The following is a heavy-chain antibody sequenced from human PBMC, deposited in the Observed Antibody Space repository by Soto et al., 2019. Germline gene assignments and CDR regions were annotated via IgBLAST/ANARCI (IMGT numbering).Heavy chain of an antibody. J-gene: IGHJ4*02. V-gene: IGHV4-39*01. CDR2: IYYSGSP. D-gene: IGHD4-17*01. CDR3: ARHTMTTVTTFDC. CDR1: GGSISGLTYN. Sequence: QLQLQESGPGLVKPSETLSLTCTVSGGSISGLTYNWGWIRQPPGQGLQCIGSIYYSGSPYYNPSLKGRVTLSVDTTKNQFSLRLTSVTAADTAVYYCARHTMTTVTTFDCWGQGALVTVSS.